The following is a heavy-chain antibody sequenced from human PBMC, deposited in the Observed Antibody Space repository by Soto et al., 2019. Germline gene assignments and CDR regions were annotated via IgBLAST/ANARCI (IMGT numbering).Heavy chain of an antibody. CDR2: IYHGGGT. D-gene: IGHD6-19*01. Sequence: SETLSLTCTVSGGSFNNYYWSWIRQPPGKGLEWIGYIYHGGGTDYNPSLKSRVTISIDTSKNQLSLKLSFVTAADTAVYYCARGVDRQWADYWGQGALVTVSS. CDR1: GGSFNNYY. J-gene: IGHJ4*02. V-gene: IGHV4-59*01. CDR3: ARGVDRQWADY.